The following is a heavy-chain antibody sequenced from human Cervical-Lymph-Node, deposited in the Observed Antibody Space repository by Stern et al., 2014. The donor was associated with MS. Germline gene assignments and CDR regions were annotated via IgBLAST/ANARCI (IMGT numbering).Heavy chain of an antibody. V-gene: IGHV5-51*01. CDR1: GYTFTSYW. J-gene: IGHJ4*02. CDR2: IFPGGSDI. Sequence: EVQLVESGPEVKRPGASLKISCQASGYTFTSYWIGWVRQMPGQGLEWIAIIFPGGSDIRYSQSFQGQATISAEKSSSPAYLQWNNLKASDTAIYYCARQRYFDYWGQGTLVTVSS. CDR3: ARQRYFDY.